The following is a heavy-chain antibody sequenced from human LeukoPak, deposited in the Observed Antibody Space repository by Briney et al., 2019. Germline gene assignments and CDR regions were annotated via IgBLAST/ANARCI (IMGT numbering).Heavy chain of an antibody. V-gene: IGHV4-34*01. CDR3: ARDGSGGYYYFDY. J-gene: IGHJ4*02. CDR1: GGSFSGYY. Sequence: SETLSLTCAVYGGSFSGYYWSWIRQPPGKGLEWIGEINHGGSTNYNPSLKSRVTISVDTSKNQFSLKPSSVTAADTAVYYCARDGSGGYYYFDYWGQGTLVTVSS. CDR2: INHGGST. D-gene: IGHD6-19*01.